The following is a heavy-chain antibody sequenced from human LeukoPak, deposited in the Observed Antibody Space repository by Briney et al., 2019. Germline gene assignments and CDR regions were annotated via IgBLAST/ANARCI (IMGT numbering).Heavy chain of an antibody. V-gene: IGHV3-23*01. CDR1: GFTFISYA. CDR3: ANGRDSCSWTVPFDP. CDR2: ISGSGGST. J-gene: IGHJ5*02. D-gene: IGHD6-13*01. Sequence: PGGSLRHSCAASGFTFISYAMSWVRQAPGKGLEWVSAISGSGGSTYYADSVKGRFTISRDNSKNTLYLQMNSLRAEDTAVYYCANGRDSCSWTVPFDPWGQGTLVPVSS.